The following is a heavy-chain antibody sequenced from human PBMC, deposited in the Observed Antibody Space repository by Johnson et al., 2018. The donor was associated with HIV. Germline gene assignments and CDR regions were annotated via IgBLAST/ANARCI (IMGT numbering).Heavy chain of an antibody. D-gene: IGHD4-17*01. CDR2: ICDDGRNI. CDR3: AKDRHDYGDLDAFDI. Sequence: QVQLVESGGGVVQPGRSLRPSCAASGFTFSSYAIAWVRQAPGKGLEWVAGICDDGRNIYCAYSVKCRSTTSRDNSKNSLYLQMNSLRAEDTALYYCAKDRHDYGDLDAFDIWGQGTMVTVSS. V-gene: IGHV3-30*04. CDR1: GFTFSSYA. J-gene: IGHJ3*02.